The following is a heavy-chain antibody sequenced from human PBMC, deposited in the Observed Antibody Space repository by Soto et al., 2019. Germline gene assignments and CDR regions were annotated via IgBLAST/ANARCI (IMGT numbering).Heavy chain of an antibody. V-gene: IGHV4-59*01. CDR2: IYYSGST. CDR1: GGSISSYY. D-gene: IGHD5-18*01. CDR3: ARNGIQLWFHYFDY. Sequence: KTSETLSLTCTVSGGSISSYYWSWIRQPPGKGLEWIGYIYYSGSTNYNPSLKSRVTISVDTSKNQFSLKLSSVTAADTAVYYCARNGIQLWFHYFDYWGQGTLVNVSS. J-gene: IGHJ4*02.